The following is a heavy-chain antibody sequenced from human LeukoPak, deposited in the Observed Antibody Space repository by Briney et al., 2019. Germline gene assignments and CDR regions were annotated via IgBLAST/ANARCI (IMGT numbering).Heavy chain of an antibody. CDR1: GYSFTIYW. D-gene: IGHD3-10*01. Sequence: RESLKISCMGSGYSFTIYWIGWVRQMPGKGLEWMGIIYPGDSDTRYSPSFQGQVTISADKSITTAYLQCSSPKASDTAMYYCARRDASGNYYTYWGQGTLVSVSS. CDR3: ARRDASGNYYTY. V-gene: IGHV5-51*01. CDR2: IYPGDSDT. J-gene: IGHJ4*02.